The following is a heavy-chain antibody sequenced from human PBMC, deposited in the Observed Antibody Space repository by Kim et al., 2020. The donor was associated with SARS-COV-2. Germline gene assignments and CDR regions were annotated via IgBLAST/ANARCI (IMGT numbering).Heavy chain of an antibody. CDR3: ARGPYGELRAFDI. D-gene: IGHD4-17*01. V-gene: IGHV3-53*01. CDR1: GFTVSSNY. CDR2: IYSGGST. Sequence: GGSLRLSCAASGFTVSSNYMSWVRQAPGKGLEWVSVIYSGGSTYYADSVKGRFTISRDNSKNTLYLQMNSLRAEDTAVYYCARGPYGELRAFDIWGQGTMVTVSS. J-gene: IGHJ3*02.